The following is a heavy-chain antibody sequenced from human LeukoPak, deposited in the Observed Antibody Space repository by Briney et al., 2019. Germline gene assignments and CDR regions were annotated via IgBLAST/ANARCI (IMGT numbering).Heavy chain of an antibody. CDR3: ARAAAGTWGFGY. CDR2: IYYSGST. J-gene: IGHJ4*02. Sequence: PSQTLSLTCTVSGGSISSGGYYWSWIRQHPGKGLEWIGYIYYSGSTYYNPSLKSRVTISVDTSKNQFSLKLSSVTAADTTVYYCARAAAGTWGFGYWGQGTLVTVSS. CDR1: GGSISSGGYY. D-gene: IGHD6-13*01. V-gene: IGHV4-31*03.